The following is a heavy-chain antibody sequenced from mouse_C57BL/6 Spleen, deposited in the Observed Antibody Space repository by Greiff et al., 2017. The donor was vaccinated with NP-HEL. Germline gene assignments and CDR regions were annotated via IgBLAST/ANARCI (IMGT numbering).Heavy chain of an antibody. J-gene: IGHJ1*03. CDR3: AREGVVTNWYVEG. V-gene: IGHV1-64*01. CDR2: IHPNSGRT. CDR1: GYTFPSYW. Sequence: QVQLQQPGAELVKPGASVKLSCKASGYTFPSYWMHWVKQRPGHGLEWIGMIHPNSGRTNYNEKFKSKATLTVDKSSSTAYMQRSSLTSEDSAVYYCAREGVVTNWYVEGWGTGTTVTVSS. D-gene: IGHD2-12*01.